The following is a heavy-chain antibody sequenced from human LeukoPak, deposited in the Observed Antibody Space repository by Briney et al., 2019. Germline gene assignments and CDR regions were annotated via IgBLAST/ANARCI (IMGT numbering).Heavy chain of an antibody. CDR2: FGTRSTSI. D-gene: IGHD5-18*01. Sequence: GGSLRLSCTASGFTFSGYSMNWIRQAPGKGLEWVSSFGTRSTSIYHADSVKGRFTISRDNSKNTLYLQMNSLRAEDTAVYYCARDLALGTATLDYWGQGTLVTVSS. V-gene: IGHV3-21*01. J-gene: IGHJ4*02. CDR1: GFTFSGYS. CDR3: ARDLALGTATLDY.